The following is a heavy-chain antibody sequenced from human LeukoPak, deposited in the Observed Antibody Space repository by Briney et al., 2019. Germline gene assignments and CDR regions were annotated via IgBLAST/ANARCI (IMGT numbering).Heavy chain of an antibody. V-gene: IGHV3-33*01. CDR2: IWYDGSNK. J-gene: IGHJ4*02. D-gene: IGHD3-16*02. CDR3: AREGGTIEIGEFDY. CDR1: GFTFSTYG. Sequence: GGSLRLSCAASGFTFSTYGMHWVRQAPGKGLEWVALIWYDGSNKYYADSVKGRFTISRDNSKNTLYLQMNSLRAEDTAVYYCAREGGTIEIGEFDYWGRGTLVTVSS.